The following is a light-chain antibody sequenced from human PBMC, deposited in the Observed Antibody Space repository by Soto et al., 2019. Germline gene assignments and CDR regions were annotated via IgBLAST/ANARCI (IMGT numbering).Light chain of an antibody. J-gene: IGKJ1*01. CDR2: QAA. CDR3: QQCSWHWT. V-gene: IGKV1-5*03. Sequence: DTQMSQSPSTLSASVGDRVTITCRAGQTIGSWLAWYQETPGKAPKLLICQAATLESGVPSRFGGSGSGTEFTPSSTSLQHDDFATYYHQQCSWHWTFGQGTKVDIK. CDR1: QTIGSW.